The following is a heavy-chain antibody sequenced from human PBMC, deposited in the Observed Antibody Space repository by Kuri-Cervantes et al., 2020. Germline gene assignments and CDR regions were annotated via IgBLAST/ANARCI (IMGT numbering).Heavy chain of an antibody. V-gene: IGHV3-23*01. Sequence: GESLKISCAASGFTFSDYYMSWIRQAPGKGLEWVSAISGSGGSTYYADSVKGRFTISRDNSKNTLYLQMNSLRAEDTAAYYCARDREPYGSGSCDYWGQGTLVTVSS. CDR2: ISGSGGST. J-gene: IGHJ4*02. CDR3: ARDREPYGSGSCDY. D-gene: IGHD3-10*01. CDR1: GFTFSDYY.